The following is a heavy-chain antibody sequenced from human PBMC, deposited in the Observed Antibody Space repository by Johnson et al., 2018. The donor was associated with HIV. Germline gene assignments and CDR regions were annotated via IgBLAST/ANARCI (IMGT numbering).Heavy chain of an antibody. CDR3: ARRALHYDVLTDYPVAANAFDI. CDR1: RFTFRDYY. Sequence: QVQLVESGGGLVKPGGSLRLSCAASRFTFRDYYMRRIRQTPGKGLGWVSYISSSGGTIYYADSVKGRFTISRDNAKNSLYLQMNSLTAADTAVYYCARRALHYDVLTDYPVAANAFDIWGQGTMVTVSS. D-gene: IGHD3-9*01. CDR2: ISSSGGTI. J-gene: IGHJ3*02. V-gene: IGHV3-11*04.